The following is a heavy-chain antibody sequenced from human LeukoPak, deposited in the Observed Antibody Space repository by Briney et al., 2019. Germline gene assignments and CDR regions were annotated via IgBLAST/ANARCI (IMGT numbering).Heavy chain of an antibody. Sequence: PGGSLRLSCAASGFTFSSYSMNWVRQAPGKGLEWVSSISSSSSYIYYADSVKGRFTISRDNAKNSLYLQMNSLRAEDTALYYCARGSPIAVAGNYYYYYMDVWGKGTTVTVSS. CDR3: ARGSPIAVAGNYYYYYMDV. J-gene: IGHJ6*03. CDR2: ISSSSSYI. CDR1: GFTFSSYS. V-gene: IGHV3-21*04. D-gene: IGHD6-19*01.